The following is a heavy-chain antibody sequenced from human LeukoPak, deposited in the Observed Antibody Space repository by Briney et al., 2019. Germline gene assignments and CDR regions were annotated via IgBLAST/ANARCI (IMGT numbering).Heavy chain of an antibody. CDR1: GFTFSSYA. Sequence: GRSLRLSCAASGFTFSSYAMHWVRQAPGKGLEWVAVISYDGSNKYYADSVKGRFTISRDNSKNTLYLQMNSLRAEDTAVYHCAREWSGYPHFDYWGQGTLVTVSS. CDR2: ISYDGSNK. D-gene: IGHD3-3*01. CDR3: AREWSGYPHFDY. V-gene: IGHV3-30*01. J-gene: IGHJ4*02.